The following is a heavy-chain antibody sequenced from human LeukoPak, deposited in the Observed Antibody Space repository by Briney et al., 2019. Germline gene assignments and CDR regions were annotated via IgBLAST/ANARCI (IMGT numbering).Heavy chain of an antibody. CDR2: IYYSGST. J-gene: IGHJ4*02. D-gene: IGHD6-13*01. CDR3: ASREYSSSWYGY. CDR1: GDITHY. Sequence: TPSETLSLTCIVSGDITHYWSWIRQPPGKGLEWIGYIYYSGSTNYNPSLKSRVTISVDTSKNQFSLKLSSVTAADTAVYYCASREYSSSWYGYWGQGTLVTVSS. V-gene: IGHV4-59*08.